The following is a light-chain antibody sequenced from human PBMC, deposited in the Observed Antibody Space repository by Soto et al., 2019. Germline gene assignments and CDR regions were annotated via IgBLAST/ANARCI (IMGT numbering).Light chain of an antibody. CDR1: QSVSNY. CDR2: DTS. V-gene: IGKV3-11*01. CDR3: QHRIKWPDN. J-gene: IGKJ2*01. Sequence: EIVLTQSPATLSLSPGERATLSRRASQSVSNYLAWYQQKPGQAPRLLIYDTSNRATGIPTRFSGSGSGTDFTLTISSLEPEDFGIYYCQHRIKWPDNFGQGTKVDIK.